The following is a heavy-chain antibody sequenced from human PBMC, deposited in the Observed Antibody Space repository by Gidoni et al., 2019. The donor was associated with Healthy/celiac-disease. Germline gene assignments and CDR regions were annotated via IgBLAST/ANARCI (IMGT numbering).Heavy chain of an antibody. V-gene: IGHV3-33*01. CDR1: GFTFSTYG. D-gene: IGHD6-19*01. Sequence: QVQLVESGGGVVQPGRSLRLSCAASGFTFSTYGMHWVRQAPGKGLEWVAVIWYDGSNKYYADSVKGRFTISRDNSKNTLYLQMNSLRAEDTAVYYCARDPSIPVTDPGSFQHWGQGTLVTVSS. CDR3: ARDPSIPVTDPGSFQH. CDR2: IWYDGSNK. J-gene: IGHJ1*01.